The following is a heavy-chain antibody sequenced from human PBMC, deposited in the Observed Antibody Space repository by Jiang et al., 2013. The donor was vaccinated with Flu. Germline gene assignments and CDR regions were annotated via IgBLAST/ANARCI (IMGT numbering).Heavy chain of an antibody. Sequence: PGGSLRLSCAASGFTFSSYAMSWVRQAPGKGLEWVSAISGSGGSTYYADSVKGRFTISRDNSKNTLYLQMNSLRAEDTAVYYCVRDGVVPYNWFDPWGQGTLVTVSS. J-gene: IGHJ5*02. CDR3: VRDGVVPYNWFDP. D-gene: IGHD3-3*01. V-gene: IGHV3-23*01. CDR1: GFTFSSYA. CDR2: ISGSGGST.